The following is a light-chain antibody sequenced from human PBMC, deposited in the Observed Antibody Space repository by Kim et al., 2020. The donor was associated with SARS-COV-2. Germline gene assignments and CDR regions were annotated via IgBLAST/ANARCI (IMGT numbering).Light chain of an antibody. J-gene: IGLJ2*01. CDR3: QAWDSSTAV. CDR2: QDS. CDR1: KLGDKY. V-gene: IGLV3-1*01. Sequence: LSPEQTASITCSGDKLGDKYACWYQQKPGQYPVLVIYQDSKRPSGIPERFSGSNSGNTATLTISGTQAMDEADYYCQAWDSSTAVFGGGTQLTVL.